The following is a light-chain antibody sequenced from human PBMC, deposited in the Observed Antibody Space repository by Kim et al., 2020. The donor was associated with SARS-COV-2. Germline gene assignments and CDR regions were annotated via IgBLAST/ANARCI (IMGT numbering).Light chain of an antibody. V-gene: IGLV3-21*04. Sequence: SYELTQSPSGSVAPGKTARITCGGDNLGSKSVHWYQQKPGQAPVLVIHYDSDRPSGIPERFSGSKFGNTATLTISRVEAEDEADYHCQVWDSSSVVFGGGTQLTVL. CDR3: QVWDSSSVV. CDR2: YDS. CDR1: NLGSKS. J-gene: IGLJ2*01.